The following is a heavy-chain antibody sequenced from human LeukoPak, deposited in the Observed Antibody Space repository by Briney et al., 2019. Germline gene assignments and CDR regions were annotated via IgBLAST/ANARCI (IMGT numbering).Heavy chain of an antibody. CDR3: SGDPGDY. Sequence: GGSLRLSCAASGFIFSSYAMNWVRQAPGKGLEWVAVISGGGSTTIYADSVKGRFTISRDDSKKTLYLQMSSLRAEDTAVYFCSGDPGDYWGQGTLVTVSS. CDR1: GFIFSSYA. D-gene: IGHD3-10*01. V-gene: IGHV3-23*01. CDR2: ISGGGSTT. J-gene: IGHJ4*02.